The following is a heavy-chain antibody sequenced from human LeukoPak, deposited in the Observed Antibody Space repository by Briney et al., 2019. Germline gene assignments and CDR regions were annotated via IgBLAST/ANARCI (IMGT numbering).Heavy chain of an antibody. Sequence: PGGSLRLSCAASGFTFSSYAMSWVRQAPGKGLEWVSAISGSGGSTYYADSVKGRFTISRDNSKNTLYLQMNSLRAEDTAVYYCAKDVVTIFGVVPGDYFDYWGQGALVTVSS. CDR1: GFTFSSYA. CDR2: ISGSGGST. V-gene: IGHV3-23*01. D-gene: IGHD3-3*01. CDR3: AKDVVTIFGVVPGDYFDY. J-gene: IGHJ4*02.